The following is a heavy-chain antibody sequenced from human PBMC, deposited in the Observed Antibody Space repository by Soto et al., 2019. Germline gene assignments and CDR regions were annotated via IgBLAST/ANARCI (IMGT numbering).Heavy chain of an antibody. J-gene: IGHJ6*02. CDR2: IYSGGST. CDR1: GFTVSSNY. Sequence: SGGSLRLSCAASGFTVSSNYMSWVRQAPGKGLEWVSVIYSGGSTYYADSVKGRFTISRDNSKNTLYLQMNSLRAEDTAVYYCARVGGYDFWSGYHYYGMDVWGQGTPVTVSS. V-gene: IGHV3-53*01. D-gene: IGHD3-3*01. CDR3: ARVGGYDFWSGYHYYGMDV.